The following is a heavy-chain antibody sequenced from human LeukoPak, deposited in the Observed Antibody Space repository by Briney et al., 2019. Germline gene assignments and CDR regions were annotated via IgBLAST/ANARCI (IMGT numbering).Heavy chain of an antibody. D-gene: IGHD3-10*01. CDR3: ARPSVDGSGSYPY. CDR1: GYSFTSYW. J-gene: IGHJ4*02. CDR2: IDPSDSYT. V-gene: IGHV5-10-1*01. Sequence: PGESLKISCKSSGYSFTSYWISWVRQMPGKGLEWMGRIDPSDSYTNYSPSFQGHVTISADKSISTAYLQWSSLRASDTAMFYCARPSVDGSGSYPYWGQGTLVTVSS.